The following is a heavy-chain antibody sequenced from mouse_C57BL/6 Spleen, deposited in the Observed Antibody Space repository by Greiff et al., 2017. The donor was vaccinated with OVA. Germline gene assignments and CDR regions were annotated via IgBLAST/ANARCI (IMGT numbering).Heavy chain of an antibody. CDR2: IYPGSGST. J-gene: IGHJ4*01. D-gene: IGHD1-1*01. CDR3: ERRSTVVAGNAMDY. V-gene: IGHV1-55*01. Sequence: QVQLKQSGAELVKPGASVKMSCKASGYTFTSYWITWVQQRPGQGLEWIGDIYPGSGSTNYNEKFKSKATLTVDTSSSTAYMQLSSLTSEDSAVYYCERRSTVVAGNAMDYWGQGTSVTVSS. CDR1: GYTFTSYW.